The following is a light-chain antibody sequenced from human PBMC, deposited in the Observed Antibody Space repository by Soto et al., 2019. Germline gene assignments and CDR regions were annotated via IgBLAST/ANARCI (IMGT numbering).Light chain of an antibody. Sequence: QSALTQPASVSGSPGQSITISCTGTSSDVGGYNYVSWYQQHPGKAPKLMIYDVSNRPSGVSNRFSGSKSGNTASLTISGLQAEVEADYYCSSYTSSSTPYVFGTGTKVTV. CDR1: SSDVGGYNY. CDR3: SSYTSSSTPYV. CDR2: DVS. J-gene: IGLJ1*01. V-gene: IGLV2-14*01.